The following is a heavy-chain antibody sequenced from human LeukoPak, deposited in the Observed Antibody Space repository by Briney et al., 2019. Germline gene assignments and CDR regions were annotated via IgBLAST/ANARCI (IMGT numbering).Heavy chain of an antibody. CDR1: GFTFSDTW. Sequence: GGSLRLSCAASGFTFSDTWMHWVRQAPGEGLEWVSAISGSGGSTYYADSVKGRFTISRDNSKNTLYLQMNSLRAEDTAVYYCAELGITMIGGVWGKGTTVTISS. V-gene: IGHV3-23*01. J-gene: IGHJ6*04. CDR3: AELGITMIGGV. D-gene: IGHD3-10*02. CDR2: ISGSGGST.